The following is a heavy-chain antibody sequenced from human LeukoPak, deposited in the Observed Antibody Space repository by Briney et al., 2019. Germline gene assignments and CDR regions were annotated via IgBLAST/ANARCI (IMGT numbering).Heavy chain of an antibody. CDR1: GGSISSYY. CDR2: IYSNGST. J-gene: IGHJ6*03. Sequence: SETLSLTCSVSGGSISSYYWSWIRQPPGKGLECIGFIYSNGSTHYNPSLKGRVTMSVDRPQKQVSLRLSSVTAADTAVYYCARVLRFLEWSPPMDVWGKGTTVTVSS. D-gene: IGHD3-3*01. CDR3: ARVLRFLEWSPPMDV. V-gene: IGHV4-59*01.